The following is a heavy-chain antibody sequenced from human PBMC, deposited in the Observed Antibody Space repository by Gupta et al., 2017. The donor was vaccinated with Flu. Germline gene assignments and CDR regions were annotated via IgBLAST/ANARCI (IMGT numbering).Heavy chain of an antibody. J-gene: IGHJ4*02. CDR3: ARDRGYSYGYDGDY. CDR1: GCTFSSYS. CDR2: ISSSSSYI. Sequence: EVQLVESGGGLVKPGGSLRLSCAASGCTFSSYSMNWVRQGPGKGLECVSSISSSSSYIYYADSVKGRFTISRDNAKNSLYLQMNSLRAEDTAVYYGARDRGYSYGYDGDYWGQGTLVTVSS. V-gene: IGHV3-21*01. D-gene: IGHD5-18*01.